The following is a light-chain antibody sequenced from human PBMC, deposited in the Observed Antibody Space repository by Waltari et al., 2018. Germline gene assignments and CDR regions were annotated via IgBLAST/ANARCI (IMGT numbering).Light chain of an antibody. J-gene: IGLJ2*01. Sequence: QSVLTQPPSASGTPGQRVTISCSGSSPNIGSTYVYWYQQLPGTTPNLLIYRNNLRPSGVPDRFSGSKSGTSASLAISGLRSEDEAEYYCAAWDDSLSVVVFGGGTKLTVL. CDR2: RNN. CDR1: SPNIGSTY. V-gene: IGLV1-47*01. CDR3: AAWDDSLSVVV.